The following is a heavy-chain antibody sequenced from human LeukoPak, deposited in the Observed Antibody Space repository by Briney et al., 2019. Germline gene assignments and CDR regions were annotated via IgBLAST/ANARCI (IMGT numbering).Heavy chain of an antibody. CDR1: GFTVSSNY. J-gene: IGHJ4*02. CDR3: AGQAPPIVVVAPYY. CDR2: IYSGGST. D-gene: IGHD3-22*01. V-gene: IGHV3-66*04. Sequence: GGSLRLSCAASGFTVSSNYMSWVRQAPGKGLEWVSVIYSGGSTYYADSVKGRFTISRDNSKNTLYLQMNSLRAEDTAVYYCAGQAPPIVVVAPYYWGQGTLVTVSS.